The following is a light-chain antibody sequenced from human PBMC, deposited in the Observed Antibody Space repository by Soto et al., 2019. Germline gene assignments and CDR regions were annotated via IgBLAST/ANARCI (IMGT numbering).Light chain of an antibody. CDR1: QDISNY. CDR3: HQYDNLSYT. Sequence: DIQMTQSPSSLSASVGDRVTITCQASQDISNYLNWYQQKPGKAPKLLIYDASNLETGVPSRFSGSGAATDFTFTISSLQHADIATYYCHQYDNLSYTFGQGTKLEIK. CDR2: DAS. J-gene: IGKJ2*01. V-gene: IGKV1-33*01.